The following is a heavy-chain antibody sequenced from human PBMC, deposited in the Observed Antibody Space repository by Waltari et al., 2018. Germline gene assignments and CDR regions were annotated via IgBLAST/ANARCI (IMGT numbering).Heavy chain of an antibody. CDR2: IIPIFGTA. Sequence: QVQLVKSGAEVKRPGSSGRVSCKASGGTSSSYPTSGVRQAPGQGLEWMGGIIPIFGTANYAQKFQGRVTITADESTSTAYMELSSLRSEDTAVYYCARGEPGGWFDPWGQGTLVTVSS. CDR3: ARGEPGGWFDP. J-gene: IGHJ5*02. V-gene: IGHV1-69*12. CDR1: GGTSSSYP. D-gene: IGHD1-1*01.